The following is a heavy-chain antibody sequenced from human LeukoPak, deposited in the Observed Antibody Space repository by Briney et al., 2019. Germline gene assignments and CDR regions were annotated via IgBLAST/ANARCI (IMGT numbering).Heavy chain of an antibody. D-gene: IGHD3-22*01. Sequence: PSQTLSLTCTVSGGSTSSGDYYWSWIRQPPGKGLEWIAYMYYSGSTYSNPSLKIRVTMSADTSKNQLSLKLSSVTAADTAVYYCARPYYYDSRIDPWGQGILVTVSS. CDR3: ARPYYYDSRIDP. V-gene: IGHV4-30-4*01. J-gene: IGHJ5*02. CDR1: GGSTSSGDYY. CDR2: MYYSGST.